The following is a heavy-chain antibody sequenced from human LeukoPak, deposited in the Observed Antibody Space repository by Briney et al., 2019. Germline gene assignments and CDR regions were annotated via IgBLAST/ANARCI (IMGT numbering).Heavy chain of an antibody. J-gene: IGHJ5*02. V-gene: IGHV4-59*01. CDR2: IYYSGST. Sequence: PSETLSLTCTVSGGAISSYYWSWIRQPPGKGLEWIGYIYYSGSTNYNPSLKSRVTISVDTSKNQFSLKLSSVTAADTAVYYCARHGYGEMGNWFDPWGQGTQVTVSS. D-gene: IGHD5-24*01. CDR3: ARHGYGEMGNWFDP. CDR1: GGAISSYY.